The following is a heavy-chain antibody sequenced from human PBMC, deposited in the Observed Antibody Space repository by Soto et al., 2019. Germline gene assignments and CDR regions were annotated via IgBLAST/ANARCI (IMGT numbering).Heavy chain of an antibody. CDR2: IIPILGIA. Sequence: SVKVSCKASGGTFSSYTIIWVRQAPGQGLEWMGRIIPILGIANYAQKFQGRVTITADKSTSTAYMELSSLRSEDTAVYYCAYLCSSTSCYESWGQGTLVTVSS. D-gene: IGHD2-2*01. V-gene: IGHV1-69*02. CDR3: AYLCSSTSCYES. J-gene: IGHJ4*02. CDR1: GGTFSSYT.